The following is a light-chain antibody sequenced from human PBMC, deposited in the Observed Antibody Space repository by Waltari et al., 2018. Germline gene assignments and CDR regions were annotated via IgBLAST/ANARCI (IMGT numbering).Light chain of an antibody. CDR2: CNS. J-gene: IGLJ2*01. Sequence: QSVLTQPPSVSGAPGQRVTISCTGSSSNIGAGYDVHWYQQLPGTAPKLLIYCNSIRPSGVPDRFSGSKSGTSASLAITGLQAEDEADYYCQSYDSSLSALVVFGGGTKLTVL. CDR3: QSYDSSLSALVV. V-gene: IGLV1-40*01. CDR1: SSNIGAGYD.